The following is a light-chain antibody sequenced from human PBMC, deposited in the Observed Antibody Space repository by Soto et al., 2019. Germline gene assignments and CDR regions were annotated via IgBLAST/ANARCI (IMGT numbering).Light chain of an antibody. CDR1: SSDVGGYNY. CDR3: SSYTSSNTLYV. V-gene: IGLV2-14*01. Sequence: QSALTQPASVSGSPGQSITISCTGTSSDVGGYNYVSWYQQHPGKAPKLMIYDVNHRPSGVSDRFSGSKSGNTASLTISGLQAEDEAAYFCSSYTSSNTLYVLGAGTKVTVL. CDR2: DVN. J-gene: IGLJ1*01.